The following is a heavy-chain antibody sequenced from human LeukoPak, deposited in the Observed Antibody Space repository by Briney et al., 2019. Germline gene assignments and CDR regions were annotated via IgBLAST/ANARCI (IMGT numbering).Heavy chain of an antibody. V-gene: IGHV4-34*01. J-gene: IGHJ4*02. CDR2: INHSGST. D-gene: IGHD4-23*01. Sequence: PSETLSLTCAVYGGSFSGYYWSWIRQPPGKGLEWIGEINHSGSTNYNPSLKNRVTISVDTSKNQFSLKLSSVTAADTAVYYCASDTVADYWGQGTLVTVSS. CDR1: GGSFSGYY. CDR3: ASDTVADY.